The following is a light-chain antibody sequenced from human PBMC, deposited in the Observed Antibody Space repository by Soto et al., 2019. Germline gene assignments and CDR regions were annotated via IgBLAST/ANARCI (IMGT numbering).Light chain of an antibody. V-gene: IGKV3-20*01. CDR3: QHCSSSPWT. J-gene: IGKJ1*01. Sequence: EIVLTQSPGTLSLSPGERATLSCRASQSVSKYLAWYQQKPGQAPRVLIYGASSRATGIPDRFSGSGSGTDFTLTISRLEPEDFEVYYCQHCSSSPWTFGQGTKVEIK. CDR1: QSVSKY. CDR2: GAS.